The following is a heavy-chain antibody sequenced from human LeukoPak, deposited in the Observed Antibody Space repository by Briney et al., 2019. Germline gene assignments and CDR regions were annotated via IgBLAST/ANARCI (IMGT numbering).Heavy chain of an antibody. CDR3: ARDLRGNYYDSSGYYSYDDTAFDI. J-gene: IGHJ3*02. CDR2: INPSGGST. CDR1: GYTFTSYY. D-gene: IGHD3-22*01. Sequence: ASVKVSCKASGYTFTSYYMHWVQQAPGQGLEWMGIINPSGGSTSYAQKFQGRVTMTRDTSTSTVYMELSSLRSEGTAVYYCARDLRGNYYDSSGYYSYDDTAFDIWGQGTMVTVSS. V-gene: IGHV1-46*01.